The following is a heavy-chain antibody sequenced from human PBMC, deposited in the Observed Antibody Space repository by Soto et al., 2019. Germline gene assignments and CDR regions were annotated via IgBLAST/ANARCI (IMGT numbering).Heavy chain of an antibody. CDR3: ATWIVGATFAS. J-gene: IGHJ4*01. CDR2: INHSGRT. CDR1: VDSCTKYY. Sequence: KTSWTXSLTWSVYVDSCTKYYFRWIRQPPGKGLEWIGEINHSGRTNFNPSLKSRVTISVDRSKNQFSLKLRSVTAADTGVYYCATWIVGATFASWAHGTLV. D-gene: IGHD1-26*01. V-gene: IGHV4-34*01.